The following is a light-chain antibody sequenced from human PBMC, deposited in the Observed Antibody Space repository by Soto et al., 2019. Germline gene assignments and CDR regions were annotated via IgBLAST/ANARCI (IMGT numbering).Light chain of an antibody. V-gene: IGLV2-14*01. CDR3: SSYTSSSPLVV. CDR2: DVS. Sequence: QSALTQPASVSGSPGLSITISCTGTSSDVGGYNYVSWYQQHPGKAPKLMIYDVSNRPSGVSNRFSGSKSGNTASLTISGLQAEDEADYYCSSYTSSSPLVVFGGGTKLTVL. J-gene: IGLJ2*01. CDR1: SSDVGGYNY.